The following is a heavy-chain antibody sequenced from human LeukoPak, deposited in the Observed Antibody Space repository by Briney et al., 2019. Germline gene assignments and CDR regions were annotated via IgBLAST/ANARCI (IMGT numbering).Heavy chain of an antibody. CDR3: AELGITMIGGV. CDR1: GFTFSSYA. V-gene: IGHV3-48*03. D-gene: IGHD3-10*02. Sequence: GGSLRLSCAASGFTFSSYAMNWVRQAPGKGLEWVSYISSSGSTIYYADSVKGRFAISRDNAKNSLYLQMNSLRAEDTAVYYCAELGITMIGGVWGKGTTVTISS. J-gene: IGHJ6*04. CDR2: ISSSGSTI.